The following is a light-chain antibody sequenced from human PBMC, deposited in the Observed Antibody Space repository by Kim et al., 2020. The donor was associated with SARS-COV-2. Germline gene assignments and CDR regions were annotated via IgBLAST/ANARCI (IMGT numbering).Light chain of an antibody. Sequence: PGQSITTSCTGTSSDIASYNYVSWYQQHPGKAPKLMIYDVSNRPSGVSNRFAGSKSGNTASLTISGLQTEDEADYFCSSYTSSNNVFGTGTKVTVL. V-gene: IGLV2-14*03. CDR1: SSDIASYNY. CDR3: SSYTSSNNV. CDR2: DVS. J-gene: IGLJ1*01.